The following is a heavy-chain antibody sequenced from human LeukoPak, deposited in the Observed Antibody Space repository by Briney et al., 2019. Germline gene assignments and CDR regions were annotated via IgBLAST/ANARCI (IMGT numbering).Heavy chain of an antibody. V-gene: IGHV3-7*01. CDR2: IKQDGSEK. CDR1: GFTFSSYW. Sequence: PGGSLRLSCAASGFTFSSYWMSWVRQAPGKGLEWVANIKQDGSEKYYVDSVKGRSTISRDNAKNSLYLQMNSLRAEDTAVYYCARDTDYCGGDCYSDYWGQGTLVTVSS. J-gene: IGHJ4*02. D-gene: IGHD2-21*02. CDR3: ARDTDYCGGDCYSDY.